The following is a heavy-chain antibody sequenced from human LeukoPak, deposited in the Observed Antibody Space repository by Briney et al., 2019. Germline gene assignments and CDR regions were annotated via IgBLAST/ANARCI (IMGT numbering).Heavy chain of an antibody. J-gene: IGHJ5*02. Sequence: PGGSLRLSCAASGFTFSSYGMHWVRQAPGKGLEWVAFIRYDGSNKYYADSVKGRFTISRDNSKNTLYLQMNSLRAEDTAVYYCAKGLTGYYNPYNWFDPWGQGTLVTVSS. D-gene: IGHD3-9*01. CDR3: AKGLTGYYNPYNWFDP. CDR2: IRYDGSNK. V-gene: IGHV3-30*02. CDR1: GFTFSSYG.